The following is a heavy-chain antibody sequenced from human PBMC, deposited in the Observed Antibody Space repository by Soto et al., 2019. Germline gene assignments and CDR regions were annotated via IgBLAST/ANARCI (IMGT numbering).Heavy chain of an antibody. CDR3: ARARRSGWTPDAFDI. CDR1: GFTVSSNY. J-gene: IGHJ3*02. D-gene: IGHD6-19*01. V-gene: IGHV3-66*01. CDR2: IYSGGST. Sequence: PGGSLRLSCAASGFTVSSNYMSWVRQAPGKGLEWVSVIYSGGSTYYADSVKGRFTISRDNSKNTLYLQMNSLRAEDTAVYYCARARRSGWTPDAFDIWGQGTMVTVSS.